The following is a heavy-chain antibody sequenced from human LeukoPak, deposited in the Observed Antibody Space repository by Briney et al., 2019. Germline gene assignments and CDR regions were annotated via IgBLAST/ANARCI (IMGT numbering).Heavy chain of an antibody. CDR1: GYTFTSYG. CDR2: ISAYNGNT. V-gene: IGHV1-18*01. Sequence: GASVQVSCKASGYTFTSYGISWVRPAPGQGREWMGWISAYNGNTNYAQKLQGRVTMTTDTSTSTAYTELRSLRSDDTAVYYCARDRYCSSTSCYTIDYWGQGTLVTVSS. J-gene: IGHJ4*02. D-gene: IGHD2-2*02. CDR3: ARDRYCSSTSCYTIDY.